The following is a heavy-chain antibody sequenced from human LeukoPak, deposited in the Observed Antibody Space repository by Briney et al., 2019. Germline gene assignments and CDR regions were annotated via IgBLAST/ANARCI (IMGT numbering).Heavy chain of an antibody. V-gene: IGHV3-53*05. CDR3: ARESYGDNPGNGMDV. J-gene: IGHJ6*02. CDR2: IYSGGST. D-gene: IGHD4-17*01. CDR1: GFTVSSNY. Sequence: GGSLRLSCAASGFTVSSNYMSWVRQAPGKGLEWVSVIYSGGSTYYADSVKGRFTISRDNSKNTLYLQMNSLRAEDTAVYYCARESYGDNPGNGMDVWGQGTTVTVSS.